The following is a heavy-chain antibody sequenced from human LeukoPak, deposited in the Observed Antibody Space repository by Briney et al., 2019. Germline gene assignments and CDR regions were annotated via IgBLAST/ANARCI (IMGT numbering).Heavy chain of an antibody. CDR3: ARDREGDDAFDI. V-gene: IGHV3-74*01. CDR2: INTDGSST. CDR1: GFTFSSYW. D-gene: IGHD3-16*01. J-gene: IGHJ3*02. Sequence: PGGSLRLSCAASGFTFSSYWMHWVRQAPGKGLVWVSRINTDGSSTSYADSVKGRFTISRDNAKNALYLQMNSLRAEDTAVYYCARDREGDDAFDIWGQGTMVTVSS.